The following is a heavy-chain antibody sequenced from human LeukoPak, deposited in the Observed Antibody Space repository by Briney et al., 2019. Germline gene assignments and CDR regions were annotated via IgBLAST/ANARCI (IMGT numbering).Heavy chain of an antibody. Sequence: PSETLSLTCTVSGGSISSYYWSWIRQPPGKGLEWIGYIYYSGSTNYNPSLKSRVTISVDTSKNQFSLKLSSVTAADTAVYYCARDRGYYDRIAWGQGTMVTVSS. CDR1: GGSISSYY. J-gene: IGHJ3*01. V-gene: IGHV4-59*12. CDR2: IYYSGST. CDR3: ARDRGYYDRIA. D-gene: IGHD3-22*01.